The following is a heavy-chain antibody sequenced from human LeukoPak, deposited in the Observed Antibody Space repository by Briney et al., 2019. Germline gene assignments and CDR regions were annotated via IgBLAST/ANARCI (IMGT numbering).Heavy chain of an antibody. J-gene: IGHJ4*02. D-gene: IGHD6-6*01. CDR3: ARDKGTSYLSSFDY. V-gene: IGHV3-23*01. CDR2: ISGGGGDDT. Sequence: GGSLRLSCVASGLTFTNYAFSWVRQAPGKGLEWVSAISGGGGDDTYYADSVRGRFTISRDNSKNTLYLQMNNLRAADTAVYYCARDKGTSYLSSFDYWGQGTLVTISS. CDR1: GLTFTNYA.